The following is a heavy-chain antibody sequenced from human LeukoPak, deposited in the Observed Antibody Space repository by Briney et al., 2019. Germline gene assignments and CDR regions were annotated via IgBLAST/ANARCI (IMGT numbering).Heavy chain of an antibody. CDR3: ARGGYYYGMDV. CDR2: IYYSGST. V-gene: IGHV4-59*01. J-gene: IGHJ6*02. CDR1: GGSISSYY. Sequence: SETLSLTCTVSGGSISSYYWSWIRQPPGKGLEWIGYIYYSGSTNYNPSLKSRVTISVDTSKNQFSLKLSSVTAADTAVYYCARGGYYYGMDVWGQGTTVTVSS. D-gene: IGHD3-16*01.